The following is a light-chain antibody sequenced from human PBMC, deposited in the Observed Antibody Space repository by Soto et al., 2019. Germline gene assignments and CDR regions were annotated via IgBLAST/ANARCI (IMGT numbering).Light chain of an antibody. Sequence: QSVLTQPPSASGSPGQSVTISCTGTSSDFGGYNYVSWYQQHPGKAPKLMIYEVSKRPSGVPDRFSGSKSGNTASLTVSGLQSDYEADYYCSSYTGSNNFLVFVTGTKLPVL. CDR1: SSDFGGYNY. CDR2: EVS. V-gene: IGLV2-8*01. CDR3: SSYTGSNNFLV. J-gene: IGLJ1*01.